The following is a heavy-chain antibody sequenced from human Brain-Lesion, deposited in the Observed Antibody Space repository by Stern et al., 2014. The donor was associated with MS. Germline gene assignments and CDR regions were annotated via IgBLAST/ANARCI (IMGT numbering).Heavy chain of an antibody. V-gene: IGHV3-30*18. J-gene: IGHJ4*02. D-gene: IGHD3-9*01. CDR2: ISYDGGDT. CDR3: AKDRQLLTYFFDY. CDR1: GFTFRTFG. Sequence: QVQLVESGGGVVYPGRPLRLSCAASGFTFRTFGMHWVRQAPGKGLEWVAFISYDGGDTYYADSVKGRFPISRDNSKNPLYLQMNSLRVEDTAVYHCAKDRQLLTYFFDYWGQGSLVTVSS.